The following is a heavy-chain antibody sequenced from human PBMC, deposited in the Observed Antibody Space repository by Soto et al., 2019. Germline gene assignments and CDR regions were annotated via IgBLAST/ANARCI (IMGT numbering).Heavy chain of an antibody. CDR3: ARASRNYFAY. CDR1: GDSISDYY. V-gene: IGHV4-59*01. J-gene: IGHJ4*02. CDR2: IYHSGST. Sequence: QVQLQESGPGLVKPSETLSLTCTVSGDSISDYYWSWIRQSPGKGLEWIGYIYHSGSTYYNPSLKSRVTISVDASKNQFSLKLSSVTAADTAVYYCARASRNYFAYWGQGTLVTVSS.